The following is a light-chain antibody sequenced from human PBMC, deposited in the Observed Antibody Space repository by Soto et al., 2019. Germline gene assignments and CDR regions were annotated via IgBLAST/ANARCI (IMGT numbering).Light chain of an antibody. CDR1: QGISSW. Sequence: QMTRSPSSVSASLGESITITCLASQGISSWLACYQQKTGKATKLMIYAESSLQSGVPSRLSSSGSGKDFTITISSLQPEDFATYYCQQANSFPLTFGGGTKVDIK. CDR3: QQANSFPLT. J-gene: IGKJ4*01. CDR2: AES. V-gene: IGKV1-12*01.